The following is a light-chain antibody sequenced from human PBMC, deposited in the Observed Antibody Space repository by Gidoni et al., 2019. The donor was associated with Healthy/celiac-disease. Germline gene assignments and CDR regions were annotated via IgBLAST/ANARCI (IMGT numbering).Light chain of an antibody. Sequence: SVLTQSRGTLSLSPGERATLSCRASQSVSSSYLAWYQQKPGQAPRLLIYGASSRATGIPDRFSGSGSGTDFTLTLSRLAPEDFAVYYCQQYGSSPTTFGQGTKVEIK. CDR3: QQYGSSPTT. CDR2: GAS. CDR1: QSVSSSY. J-gene: IGKJ1*01. V-gene: IGKV3-20*01.